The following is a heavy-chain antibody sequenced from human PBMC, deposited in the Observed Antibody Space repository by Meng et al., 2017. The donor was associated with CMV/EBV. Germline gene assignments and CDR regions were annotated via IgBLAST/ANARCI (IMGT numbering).Heavy chain of an antibody. CDR2: INPNSGGI. J-gene: IGHJ6*02. V-gene: IGHV1-2*02. CDR3: ARVDGRYCSSTSCYEYYGMDV. CDR1: GYTFTGYY. Sequence: ASVKVSCKASGYTFTGYYMHWVRQAPGQGLEWMGWINPNSGGINYAQKFQGRVTMTRDTSISTAYMELSRLRSDDTAVYYCARVDGRYCSSTSCYEYYGMDVWGQGTTVTVSS. D-gene: IGHD2-2*01.